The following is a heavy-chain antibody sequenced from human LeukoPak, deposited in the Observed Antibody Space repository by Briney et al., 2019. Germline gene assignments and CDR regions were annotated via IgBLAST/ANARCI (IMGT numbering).Heavy chain of an antibody. CDR1: GFTFTNYP. D-gene: IGHD2-15*01. CDR3: ARAPGSGRRHDAFDI. V-gene: IGHV3-64*01. J-gene: IGHJ3*02. CDR2: ISNNGGAT. Sequence: PGGSLRLSCAASGFTFTNYPMHWVRQAPGKGLEYVSAISNNGGATYYASSVEDRFTISRDNSKNTLYLQMGSLRAEDMAVYYCARAPGSGRRHDAFDIWGQGTMVTVSS.